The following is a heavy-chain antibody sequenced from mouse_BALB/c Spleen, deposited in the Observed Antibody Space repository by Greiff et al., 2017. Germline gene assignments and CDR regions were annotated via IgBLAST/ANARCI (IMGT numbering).Heavy chain of an antibody. Sequence: QVTLKVSGPGILQPSQTLSLTCSFSGFSLSTSGMGVGWIRQPSGKGLEWLAHIWWDDDKRYNPALKSRLTISKDTSSNQVFLKIASVDTADTATYYCARTYYRYDRWFAYWGQGTLVTVSA. V-gene: IGHV8-8*01. D-gene: IGHD2-14*01. CDR3: ARTYYRYDRWFAY. J-gene: IGHJ3*01. CDR2: IWWDDDK. CDR1: GFSLSTSGMG.